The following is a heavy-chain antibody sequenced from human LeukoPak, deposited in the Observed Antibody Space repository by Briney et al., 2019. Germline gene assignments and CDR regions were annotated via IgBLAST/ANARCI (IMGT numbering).Heavy chain of an antibody. J-gene: IGHJ6*03. V-gene: IGHV1-8*01. CDR2: MNPNSGNT. CDR3: ARSGADYYGSGSYPYYYYYMDV. D-gene: IGHD3-10*01. Sequence: ASVKVSCKASGYTFTSYDINWVRLATGQGLEWMGWMNPNSGNTGYAQKFQGRVTMTRNTSISTAYMELSSLRSEDTAVYYCARSGADYYGSGSYPYYYYYMDVWGKGTTVTISS. CDR1: GYTFTSYD.